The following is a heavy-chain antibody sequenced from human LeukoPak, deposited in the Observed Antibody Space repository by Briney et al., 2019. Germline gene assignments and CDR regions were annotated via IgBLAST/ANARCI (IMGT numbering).Heavy chain of an antibody. Sequence: GGSLRLSCAASGFTVSSNYMSWVRQAPGKGLEWVSVIYSGGSTYYADSVKGRFTISRDNSKNTLYLQMNSLRPEDTAVYYCVKEHATTVATGAFDIWGQGTMVTVSS. CDR1: GFTVSSNY. D-gene: IGHD4-23*01. CDR3: VKEHATTVATGAFDI. V-gene: IGHV3-66*01. CDR2: IYSGGST. J-gene: IGHJ3*02.